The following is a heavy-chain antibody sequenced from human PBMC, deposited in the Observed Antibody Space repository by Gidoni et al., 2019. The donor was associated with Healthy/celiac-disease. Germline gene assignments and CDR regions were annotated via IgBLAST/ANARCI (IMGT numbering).Heavy chain of an antibody. CDR1: GDSVSSNSAA. V-gene: IGHV6-1*01. CDR3: ARDPIAVDSPSLGAFDI. D-gene: IGHD6-19*01. CDR2: TYYRSKWYN. J-gene: IGHJ3*02. Sequence: QVQLQQSGPGLVKPSQTLSLTCAISGDSVSSNSAAWNWIRQSPSRGLEWLGRTYYRSKWYNDYAVSVKSRITINPDTSKNQFSLQLNSVTPEDTAVYYCARDPIAVDSPSLGAFDIWGQGTMVTVSS.